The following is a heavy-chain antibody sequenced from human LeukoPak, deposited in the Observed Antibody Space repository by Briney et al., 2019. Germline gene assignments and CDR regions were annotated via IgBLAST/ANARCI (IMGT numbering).Heavy chain of an antibody. J-gene: IGHJ3*02. CDR1: GFTFSSHS. Sequence: GGSLRLSCAASGFTFSSHSMYWVRQAPGKGLVWVSRVNSDGSDTRYADSVKGRFTISRDNAKNTLYLQMNSLRAEDTALYYCAREGSVSGYSFDIWGQGITVSVSS. V-gene: IGHV3-74*01. D-gene: IGHD3-22*01. CDR2: VNSDGSDT. CDR3: AREGSVSGYSFDI.